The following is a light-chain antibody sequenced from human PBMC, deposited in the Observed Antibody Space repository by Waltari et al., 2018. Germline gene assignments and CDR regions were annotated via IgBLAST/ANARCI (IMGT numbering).Light chain of an antibody. Sequence: DIVMTQSPLSLPVTPGEPASISCGSSQSLLHSNGYNYLDWYLQKPGQSPQLLIYLGSNLASGVPDRFSGSGSGTDFTLKISRVEAEDVGVYYCMQALQTPWTFGQGTKVEIK. CDR1: QSLLHSNGYNY. V-gene: IGKV2-28*01. J-gene: IGKJ1*01. CDR3: MQALQTPWT. CDR2: LGS.